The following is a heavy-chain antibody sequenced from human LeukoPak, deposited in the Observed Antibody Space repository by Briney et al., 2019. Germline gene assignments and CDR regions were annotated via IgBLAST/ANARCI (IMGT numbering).Heavy chain of an antibody. CDR3: AKIPPGYCSAGSCYLDY. CDR1: GASISGYF. J-gene: IGHJ4*02. Sequence: SETLSLTCTVSGASISGYFWSWIRQPPGKGLEWIGYISSSGNTNYNPSPKSRVTISVDTSKNRFSLKLSSVTAADTAVFYCAKIPPGYCSAGSCYLDYWGQGTLVTVSS. CDR2: ISSSGNT. D-gene: IGHD2-15*01. V-gene: IGHV4-59*01.